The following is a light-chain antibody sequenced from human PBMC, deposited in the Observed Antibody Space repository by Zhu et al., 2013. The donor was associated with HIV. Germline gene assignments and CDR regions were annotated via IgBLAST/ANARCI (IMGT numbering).Light chain of an antibody. CDR3: GTWDSSLSAGV. CDR1: TSNIGSNA. Sequence: QSVVTQPPSASGSPGQRVTISCSGSTSNIGSNAVNWYLQLPGTAPKLLIYDNNKRPSGIPDRFSGSKSGTSATLGITGLQTGDEADYYCGTWDSSLSAGVFGGGTKLTVL. CDR2: DNN. J-gene: IGLJ3*02. V-gene: IGLV1-51*01.